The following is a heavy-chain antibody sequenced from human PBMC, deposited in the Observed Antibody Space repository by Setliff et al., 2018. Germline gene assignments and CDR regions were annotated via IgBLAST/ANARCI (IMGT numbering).Heavy chain of an antibody. V-gene: IGHV4-34*01. D-gene: IGHD1-26*01. CDR3: ARVRVGATNDAFDI. CDR2: INHSGST. J-gene: IGHJ3*02. CDR1: GYSISSGYY. Sequence: SETLSLTCAVSGYSISSGYYWSWIRQPPGKGLEWIGEINHSGSTNYNPSLKSRVTVSVDTSKNQFSLKLSSVTAADTALYYCARVRVGATNDAFDIWGHGTMVTVSS.